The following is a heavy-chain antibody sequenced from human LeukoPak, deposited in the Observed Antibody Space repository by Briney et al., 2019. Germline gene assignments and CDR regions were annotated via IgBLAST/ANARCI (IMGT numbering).Heavy chain of an antibody. Sequence: PSETLSLTCTVSGGSISSGGYYWSWIRQHPGKGLEWIGYIYYSGSTYYNPSLKSRVTTSVDTSKNQFSLKLSSVTAADTAVYYCARADVRVTGYYFDYWGQGTLVTVSS. CDR2: IYYSGST. J-gene: IGHJ4*02. CDR3: ARADVRVTGYYFDY. CDR1: GGSISSGGYY. D-gene: IGHD3-9*01. V-gene: IGHV4-31*03.